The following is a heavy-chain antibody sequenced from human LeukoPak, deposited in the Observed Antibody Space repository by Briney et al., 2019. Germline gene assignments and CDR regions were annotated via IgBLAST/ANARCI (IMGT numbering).Heavy chain of an antibody. Sequence: PGGSPRLSCAASGFTFSSYAMSWVRQAPGKGLEWVSAISGNGGRTYYADSVKGRFTISRDNSRNTLFLQMNSLRAEDTAVYYCAKVAQMDTILGKFDNWGQGTLVTVSS. CDR1: GFTFSSYA. V-gene: IGHV3-23*01. CDR3: AKVAQMDTILGKFDN. CDR2: ISGNGGRT. D-gene: IGHD5-24*01. J-gene: IGHJ5*02.